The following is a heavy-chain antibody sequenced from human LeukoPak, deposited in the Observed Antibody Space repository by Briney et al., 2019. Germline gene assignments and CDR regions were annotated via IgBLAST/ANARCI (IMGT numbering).Heavy chain of an antibody. J-gene: IGHJ4*02. CDR2: ISAYNGNT. CDR1: GYTFTSYG. CDR3: ARAPDCSSTSCYSGTFDY. V-gene: IGHV1-18*01. D-gene: IGHD2-2*01. Sequence: ASVKASCKASGYTFTSYGISWVRQAPGQGLEWMGWISAYNGNTNYAQKLQGRVTMTTDTSTSTAYMELRSLRSDDTAVYYCARAPDCSSTSCYSGTFDYWGQGTLVTVSS.